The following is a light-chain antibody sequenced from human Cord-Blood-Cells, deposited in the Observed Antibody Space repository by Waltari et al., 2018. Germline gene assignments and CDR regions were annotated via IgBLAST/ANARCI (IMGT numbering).Light chain of an antibody. CDR2: SNN. Sequence: QSVLTQPPSASGTPGQRVTISCSGSSSNIGSNTVNWYQQLPGTAPKLLIYSNNQRPSWVPDRVSGSKSGTSASLAISGLQSEDEADYYCAAWDDSLNGWVFGGGTKLTVL. J-gene: IGLJ3*02. V-gene: IGLV1-44*01. CDR1: SSNIGSNT. CDR3: AAWDDSLNGWV.